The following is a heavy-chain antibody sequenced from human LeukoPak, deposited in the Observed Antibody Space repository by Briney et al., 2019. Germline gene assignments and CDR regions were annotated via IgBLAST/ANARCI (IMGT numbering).Heavy chain of an antibody. V-gene: IGHV3-74*03. J-gene: IGHJ4*02. D-gene: IGHD5-12*01. CDR2: INSDGSSI. Sequence: GGSLRLSCAASGFTFSSYWMHWVRQAPGQGLVWVSRINSDGSSITYADSVKGRFIISRDNAKNTLYLQMNSLRVEDTAVYYCAREGRVSGYDFDCWGQGTLVTVSS. CDR3: AREGRVSGYDFDC. CDR1: GFTFSSYW.